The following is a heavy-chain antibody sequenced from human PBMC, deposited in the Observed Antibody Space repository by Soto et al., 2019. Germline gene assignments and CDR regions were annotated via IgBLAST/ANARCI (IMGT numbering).Heavy chain of an antibody. CDR1: GGSFSGYY. CDR3: ARAAGVLLGYCSSTSCSNLGLGAYYYYGMDV. Sequence: QVQLQQWGAGLLKPSETLSLTCAVYGGSFSGYYWSWIRQPPGKGLEWIGEINHSGSTNYNPSLKSRVTISVDTSKNQFSLKLSSVTAADTAVYYCARAAGVLLGYCSSTSCSNLGLGAYYYYGMDVWGQGTTVTVSS. D-gene: IGHD2-2*01. J-gene: IGHJ6*02. CDR2: INHSGST. V-gene: IGHV4-34*01.